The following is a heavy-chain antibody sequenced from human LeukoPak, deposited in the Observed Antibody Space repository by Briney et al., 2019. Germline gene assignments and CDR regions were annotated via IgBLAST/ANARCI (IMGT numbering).Heavy chain of an antibody. D-gene: IGHD3-3*01. CDR2: IKQDGSEK. CDR3: ARSLAYYDFWSGYYFGY. CDR1: GFTFSSYW. Sequence: QPGGSLRLSCAASGFTFSSYWMGWVRQAPGKGLEWVANIKQDGSEKYYVDSVKGRFTISRDNAKNSLYLQMNSLRAEDTAVYYCARSLAYYDFWSGYYFGYWGQGTLVTVSS. J-gene: IGHJ4*02. V-gene: IGHV3-7*01.